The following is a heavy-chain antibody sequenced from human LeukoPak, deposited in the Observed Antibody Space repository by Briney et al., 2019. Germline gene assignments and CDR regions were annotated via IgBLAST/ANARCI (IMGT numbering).Heavy chain of an antibody. CDR1: GFTFSSYG. J-gene: IGHJ3*02. V-gene: IGHV3-33*08. CDR3: ARVPGSGWYRRGAFDI. Sequence: SGGSLRLSCAASGFTFSSYGMDWVRQAPGKGLEWVAVIWYDGSNKYYADSVKGRFTISRDNSKNTLYLQMNSLRAEDTAVYYCARVPGSGWYRRGAFDIWGQGTMVTVSS. D-gene: IGHD6-19*01. CDR2: IWYDGSNK.